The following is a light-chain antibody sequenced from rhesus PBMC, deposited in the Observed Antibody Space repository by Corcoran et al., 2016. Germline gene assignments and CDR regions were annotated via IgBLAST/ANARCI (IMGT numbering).Light chain of an antibody. Sequence: EIVLTQSPATLALSPGERATLSCRASQSIGSHLAWYHQKPGQAPRLLISGAYSRATGIPDRFSGRGSGTDFTLTIGTLEPEDVGRYYCQQESNWKLTFGGGTKVEIK. CDR1: QSIGSH. J-gene: IGKJ4*01. V-gene: IGKV3-24*04. CDR3: QQESNWKLT. CDR2: GAY.